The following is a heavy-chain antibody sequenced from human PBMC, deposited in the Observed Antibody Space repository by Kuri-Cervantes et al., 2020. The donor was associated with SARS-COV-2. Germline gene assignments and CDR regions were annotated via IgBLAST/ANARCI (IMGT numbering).Heavy chain of an antibody. CDR2: IYYSGST. J-gene: IGHJ4*02. CDR1: GGSISSHY. Sequence: SETLSLTCTVSGGSISSHYWSWIRQPPGKGLEWIGYIYYSGSTNYNPSLKSRITISVDTSKNQFSLKLSSVTAADTAVYYCARLPIYFGAHYFDYWGQGTLVTVSS. CDR3: ARLPIYFGAHYFDY. V-gene: IGHV4-59*08. D-gene: IGHD3-3*01.